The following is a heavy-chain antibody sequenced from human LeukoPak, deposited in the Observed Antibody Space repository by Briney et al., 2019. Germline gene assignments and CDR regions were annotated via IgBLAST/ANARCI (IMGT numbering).Heavy chain of an antibody. CDR3: ARDFYGDYVSWVGGYFFDY. Sequence: GGSLRLFCTASGFTISTYGLHWVRQAPGKGLEWVAFIRYGGNNKYYSDSVKGRFTISRDNSKNTLYLQMNSLRTEDTGVYYCARDFYGDYVSWVGGYFFDYWGQGPLVTVS. CDR1: GFTISTYG. J-gene: IGHJ4*02. D-gene: IGHD4-17*01. CDR2: IRYGGNNK. V-gene: IGHV3-30*02.